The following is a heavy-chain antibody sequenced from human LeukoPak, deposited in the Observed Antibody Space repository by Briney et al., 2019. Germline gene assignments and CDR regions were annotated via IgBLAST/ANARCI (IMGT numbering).Heavy chain of an antibody. CDR1: GFTFSSHA. J-gene: IGHJ4*02. V-gene: IGHV3-23*01. Sequence: PGGSLRLSCGASGFTFSSHAMSWVRQAPGKGLEWVSSIGGSGKNTFYADAVKGRFTISRDNSKDTLYLQMNSLRAEDTAVYYCAKDLETINPTMDWGQGTLVTVSS. D-gene: IGHD3-10*01. CDR3: AKDLETINPTMD. CDR2: IGGSGKNT.